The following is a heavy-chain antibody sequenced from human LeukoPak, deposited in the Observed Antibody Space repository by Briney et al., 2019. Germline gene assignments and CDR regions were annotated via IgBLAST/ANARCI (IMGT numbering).Heavy chain of an antibody. CDR2: IYYSGST. D-gene: IGHD3-10*01. Sequence: SETLSLTCTVSGGSISSYYWSWIRQPPGKGLEWIGSIYYSGSTYYNPSLKRRVTISVDTSKNQFSLKLSSVTAADTAVYYCARYASGLAAFAIWGQGTMVNVSS. J-gene: IGHJ3*02. V-gene: IGHV4-39*07. CDR3: ARYASGLAAFAI. CDR1: GGSISSYY.